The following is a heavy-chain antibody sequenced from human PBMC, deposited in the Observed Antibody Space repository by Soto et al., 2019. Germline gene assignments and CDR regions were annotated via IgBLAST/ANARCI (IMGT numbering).Heavy chain of an antibody. CDR1: GGSISSSSYY. J-gene: IGHJ5*02. CDR3: ASHHYDILTGLPRWWFDP. CDR2: IYYSGST. Sequence: SETLSLTCTVSGGSISSSSYYWGWIRQPPGKGLEWIGSIYYSGSTYYNPSLKSRVTISVDTSKNQFSLKLSSVTAADTAVYYCASHHYDILTGLPRWWFDPWGQGTLVTVSS. D-gene: IGHD3-9*01. V-gene: IGHV4-39*01.